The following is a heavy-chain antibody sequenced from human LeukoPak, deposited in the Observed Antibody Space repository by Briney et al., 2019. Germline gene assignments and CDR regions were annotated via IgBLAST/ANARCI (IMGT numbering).Heavy chain of an antibody. CDR2: ISSNGGTT. V-gene: IGHV3-64*01. J-gene: IGHJ4*02. CDR1: GFIFSNYG. CDR3: ARQYCSSTSCSFDF. Sequence: GGSLRLSCAATGFIFSNYGMHWVRQAPGKGLEYVSAISSNGGTTYYASSVKGRFTISRDNSKNTLYLQMGSLRAEDMAVYYCARQYCSSTSCSFDFWGQGTLVTVSS. D-gene: IGHD2-2*01.